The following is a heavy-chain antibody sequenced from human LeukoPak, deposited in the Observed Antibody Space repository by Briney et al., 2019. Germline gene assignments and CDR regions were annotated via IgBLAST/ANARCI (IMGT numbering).Heavy chain of an antibody. Sequence: GGSLRLSCAASGFTFSSYAMSWVRQAPGKGLEWVSAISGSGGSTYYADSVEGRFTISRDNSKNTLYLQMNSLRAEDTAVYYCAKGFKGVTSYYYYYGMDVWGQGTTVTVSS. CDR1: GFTFSSYA. J-gene: IGHJ6*02. CDR2: ISGSGGST. D-gene: IGHD3-10*01. V-gene: IGHV3-23*01. CDR3: AKGFKGVTSYYYYYGMDV.